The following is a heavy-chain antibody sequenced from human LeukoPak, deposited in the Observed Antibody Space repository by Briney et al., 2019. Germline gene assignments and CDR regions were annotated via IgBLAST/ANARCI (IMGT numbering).Heavy chain of an antibody. CDR3: GRRGSLSDY. CDR2: INHDGSEK. J-gene: IGHJ4*02. V-gene: IGHV3-7*01. CDR1: GFSFSDYW. Sequence: GGSLRLSCAASGFSFSDYWVSWVRQAPGKGLEWVANINHDGSEKHYVDSVKGRFTISRDNAKNSLSLQMTSLRDVDTALYYCGRRGSLSDYWGQGSLVSVSS. D-gene: IGHD3-10*01.